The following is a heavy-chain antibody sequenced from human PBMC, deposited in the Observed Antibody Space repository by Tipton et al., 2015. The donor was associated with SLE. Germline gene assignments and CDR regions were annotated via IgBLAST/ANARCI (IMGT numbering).Heavy chain of an antibody. V-gene: IGHV4-34*01. J-gene: IGHJ4*02. CDR1: GGSISSYY. CDR2: INHSGST. D-gene: IGHD3-10*01. Sequence: LRLSCTVSGGSISSYYWSWIRQPPGKGLEWIGEINHSGSTNYNPSLKSRVTISVDTSKNQFSLKLSSVTAADTAVYYCARGTRGVIYYWGQGTLVTVSS. CDR3: ARGTRGVIYY.